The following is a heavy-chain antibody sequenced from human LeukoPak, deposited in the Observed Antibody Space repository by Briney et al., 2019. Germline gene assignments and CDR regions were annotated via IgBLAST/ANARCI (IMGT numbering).Heavy chain of an antibody. CDR3: ARAGYSSSWYYFDY. Sequence: GASVKVSCKASGYTFTSYDISWVRQATGQGLEWMGWMNPNSGNTGYAQKFQGRVTMTRNTSISTAYMELSSLRSEDTAVYYCARAGYSSSWYYFDYWGQGTLVTVSS. CDR1: GYTFTSYD. J-gene: IGHJ4*02. D-gene: IGHD6-13*01. V-gene: IGHV1-8*01. CDR2: MNPNSGNT.